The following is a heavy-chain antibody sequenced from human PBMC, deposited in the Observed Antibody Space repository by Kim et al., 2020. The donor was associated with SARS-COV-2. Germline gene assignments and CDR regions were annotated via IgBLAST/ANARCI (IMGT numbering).Heavy chain of an antibody. CDR3: ARNGADYGDSRVYYYYGMDV. D-gene: IGHD4-17*01. Sequence: GGSLRLSCAASGFTFSSYGMHWVRQAPGKGLEWVAVIWYDGSNKYYADSVKGRFTISRDNSKNTLYLQMNSLRAEDTAVYYCARNGADYGDSRVYYYYGMDVWGQGTTVTVSS. V-gene: IGHV3-33*01. CDR2: IWYDGSNK. CDR1: GFTFSSYG. J-gene: IGHJ6*02.